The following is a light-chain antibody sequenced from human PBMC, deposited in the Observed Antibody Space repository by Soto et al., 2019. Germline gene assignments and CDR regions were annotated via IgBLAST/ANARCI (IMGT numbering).Light chain of an antibody. Sequence: QSALTQPPSVSGPPGQSVTISCTGTSSDVGGYNYVSWYQQHPGKAPKLMIYEVSKRPSGVPDRFSGSKSGNTASLTVSGLQAEDEADYYCSSYAGSNNFEVFGTGTKVTVL. CDR1: SSDVGGYNY. J-gene: IGLJ1*01. CDR3: SSYAGSNNFEV. V-gene: IGLV2-8*01. CDR2: EVS.